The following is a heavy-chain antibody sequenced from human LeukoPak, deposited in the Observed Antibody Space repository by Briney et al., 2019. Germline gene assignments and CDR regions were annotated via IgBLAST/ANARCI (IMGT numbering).Heavy chain of an antibody. CDR1: GFTFSDYY. CDR2: ISSSGSTI. Sequence: GGSLRLSCAASGFTFSDYYMSWIRQAPGKGLEWVSYISSSGSTIYYADSVKGRFTISRDNAKNSLYLQMSSLRAEDTAVYYCARVGYYYDSSAYRPFDFWGQGTLVTVSS. CDR3: ARVGYYYDSSAYRPFDF. D-gene: IGHD3-22*01. V-gene: IGHV3-11*04. J-gene: IGHJ4*02.